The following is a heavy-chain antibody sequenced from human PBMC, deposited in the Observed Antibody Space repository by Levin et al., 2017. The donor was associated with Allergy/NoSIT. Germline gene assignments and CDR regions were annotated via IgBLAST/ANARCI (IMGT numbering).Heavy chain of an antibody. V-gene: IGHV1-2*02. CDR1: GYTFTGYY. J-gene: IGHJ4*02. CDR3: ARDRGELLYAFDY. CDR2: INPNSGGT. Sequence: ASVKVSCKASGYTFTGYYMHWVRQAPGQGLEWMGWINPNSGGTNYAQKFQGRVTMTRDTSISTAYMELSRLRSDDTAVYYCARDRGELLYAFDYWGQGTLVTVSS. D-gene: IGHD1-26*01.